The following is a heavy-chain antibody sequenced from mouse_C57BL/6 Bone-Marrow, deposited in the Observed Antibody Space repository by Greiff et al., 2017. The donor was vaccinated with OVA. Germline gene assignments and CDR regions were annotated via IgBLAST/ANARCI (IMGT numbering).Heavy chain of an antibody. CDR2: IDPETGGT. CDR1: GYTFTDYE. CDR3: TRGVVAPYYAMDY. D-gene: IGHD1-1*01. V-gene: IGHV1-15*01. Sequence: VQLQESGAELVRPGASVTLSCKASGYTFTDYEMHWVKQTPVHGLEWIGAIDPETGGTAYNQKFKGKAILTADKSSSTAYMELRSLTSEDSAVYYCTRGVVAPYYAMDYWGQGTSVTVSS. J-gene: IGHJ4*01.